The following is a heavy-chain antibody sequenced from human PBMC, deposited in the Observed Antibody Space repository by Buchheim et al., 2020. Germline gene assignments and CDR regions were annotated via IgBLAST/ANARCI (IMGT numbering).Heavy chain of an antibody. CDR3: ARNPYRVRGVIFFDY. V-gene: IGHV1-46*01. D-gene: IGHD3-10*01. J-gene: IGHJ4*02. Sequence: QVQLVQSGAEVKKPGASVKVSCKASGYTFTSYYMHWVRQAPGQGLEWMGIINPSGGSTSYAQKFQGRVTMTRDTSTSTVYMELSRLRSDDTAVYYCARNPYRVRGVIFFDYWGQGTL. CDR2: INPSGGST. CDR1: GYTFTSYY.